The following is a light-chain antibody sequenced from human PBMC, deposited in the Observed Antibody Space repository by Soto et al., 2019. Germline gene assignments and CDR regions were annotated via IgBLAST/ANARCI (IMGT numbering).Light chain of an antibody. CDR2: GAS. Sequence: EIVWTQSPGTLSLSPGERATLSCRASQSVSSNYVAWYQQKPGQAPRLLIYGASNRATGIPDRFSGSGSGRDFTLTISRLEPEDFAVYYCQQYGSSGTFGQGTKVDIK. CDR3: QQYGSSGT. CDR1: QSVSSNY. J-gene: IGKJ1*01. V-gene: IGKV3-20*01.